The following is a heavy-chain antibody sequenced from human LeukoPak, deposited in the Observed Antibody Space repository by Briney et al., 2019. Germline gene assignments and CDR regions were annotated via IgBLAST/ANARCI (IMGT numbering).Heavy chain of an antibody. Sequence: ASVKVSCKASGYTFTSYAMHWVRQAPGQRLEWMGWINAGNGNTKYSQKFQGRVTITRDTSASTAYMELSSLRSEDTAVYYCARDQITFGGVIVPHNWFDPWGQGTLVTVSS. J-gene: IGHJ5*02. CDR2: INAGNGNT. D-gene: IGHD3-16*02. CDR3: ARDQITFGGVIVPHNWFDP. CDR1: GYTFTSYA. V-gene: IGHV1-3*01.